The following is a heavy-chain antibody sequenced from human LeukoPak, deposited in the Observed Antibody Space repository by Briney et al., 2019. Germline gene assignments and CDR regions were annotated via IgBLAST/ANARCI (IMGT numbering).Heavy chain of an antibody. Sequence: GGSLRLSCAASGFTFSAYAVHWVRQAPGKGLEWVAIISYDESNIYYTDSVKGRFTISRDNSKDMLYLQTNSLRREDTAVYYCARSSDSLRYYFDNGPLDAFDIWGQGTRVTVSS. CDR3: ARSSDSLRYYFDNGPLDAFDI. J-gene: IGHJ3*02. V-gene: IGHV3-30*04. CDR1: GFTFSAYA. CDR2: ISYDESNI. D-gene: IGHD3-22*01.